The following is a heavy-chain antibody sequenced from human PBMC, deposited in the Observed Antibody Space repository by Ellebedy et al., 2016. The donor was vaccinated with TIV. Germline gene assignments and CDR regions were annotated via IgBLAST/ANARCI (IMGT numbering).Heavy chain of an antibody. CDR3: ARDENYVAEVIDY. CDR2: ISSNSGNI. V-gene: IGHV3-48*02. J-gene: IGHJ4*02. CDR1: GFTFSTYS. Sequence: GESLKISCAASGFTFSTYSMNWVRQAPGKGLEWVSYISSNSGNIYYADSVKGRLTISRDNAKNSLYLQINSLRDEDTAVYYCARDENYVAEVIDYWGQGTLVTVSS. D-gene: IGHD1-7*01.